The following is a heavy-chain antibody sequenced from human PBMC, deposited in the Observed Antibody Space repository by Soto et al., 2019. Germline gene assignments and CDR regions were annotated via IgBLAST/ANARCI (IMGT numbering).Heavy chain of an antibody. CDR3: GRVVEGATRHTDFDS. V-gene: IGHV4-39*01. CDR1: GVSIHNSHSF. D-gene: IGHD2-15*01. J-gene: IGHJ5*01. Sequence: SETLSLTCAASGVSIHNSHSFWGWIRQPPGKGLEFIGSIYYSGGANYNPSLKSRVTISLDTSKNQFSLTVNSVTAADTAIYYCGRVVEGATRHTDFDSWGQGTLVTV. CDR2: IYYSGGA.